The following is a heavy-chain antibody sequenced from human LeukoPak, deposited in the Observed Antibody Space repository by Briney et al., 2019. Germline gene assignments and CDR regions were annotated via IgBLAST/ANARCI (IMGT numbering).Heavy chain of an antibody. J-gene: IGHJ4*02. CDR1: GGSISGYY. Sequence: SETLSLTCTVSGGSISGYYWSWIRQHPGKGLEWIGYIYYSGSTCYNPSLKSRVTISVDTSKNQFSLKLSSVTAADTAVYYCARGSDGIAVAGLDYWGQGTLVTVSS. V-gene: IGHV4-31*03. CDR3: ARGSDGIAVAGLDY. D-gene: IGHD6-19*01. CDR2: IYYSGST.